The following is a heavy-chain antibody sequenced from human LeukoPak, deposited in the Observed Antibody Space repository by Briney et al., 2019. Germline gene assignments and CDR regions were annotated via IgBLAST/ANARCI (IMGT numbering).Heavy chain of an antibody. V-gene: IGHV3-23*01. CDR1: GFTFSSYA. J-gene: IGHJ4*02. CDR3: AKGRTSYGDYVDY. Sequence: QSGGSLRLSCAASGFTFSSYAMSWVRQAPGKGPEWVSAISGSGGSTYYADSVKGRFTISRDNSKNTLYLQMNSLRAEDTAVYYCAKGRTSYGDYVDYWGQGTLVTVSS. CDR2: ISGSGGST. D-gene: IGHD4-17*01.